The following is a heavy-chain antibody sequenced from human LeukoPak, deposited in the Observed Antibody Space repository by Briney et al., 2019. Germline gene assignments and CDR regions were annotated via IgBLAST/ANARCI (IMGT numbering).Heavy chain of an antibody. CDR1: GGSISSYY. D-gene: IGHD2-2*01. CDR2: IYYSGST. J-gene: IGHJ6*03. V-gene: IGHV4-59*08. CDR3: ARVTVVPAAIYYYYMDV. Sequence: SETLSLTCTVSGGSISSYYWSWIRQPPGKGLEWIGYIYYSGSTNYNPSLKSRVTISVDTSKNQFSPKLSSVTAADTAVYYCARVTVVPAAIYYYYMDVWGKGTTVTVSS.